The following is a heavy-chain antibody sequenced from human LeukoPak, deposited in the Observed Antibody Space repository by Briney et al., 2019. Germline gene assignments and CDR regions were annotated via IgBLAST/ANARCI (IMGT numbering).Heavy chain of an antibody. CDR1: GGSISSSNW. V-gene: IGHV4-4*02. D-gene: IGHD3-10*01. CDR2: IYHSGST. CDR3: ASPREDYYGSGSYVY. J-gene: IGHJ4*02. Sequence: SETLSLTCAVSGGSISSSNWWSWVRQPPGKGLEWIGEIYHSGSTNYNPSLKSRVTISVDKSKNQFSLKLSSVTAADTAVYYCASPREDYYGSGSYVYWGQGTLVTVSS.